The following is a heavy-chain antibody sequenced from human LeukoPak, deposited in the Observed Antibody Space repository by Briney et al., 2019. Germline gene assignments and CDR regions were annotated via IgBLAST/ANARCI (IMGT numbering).Heavy chain of an antibody. CDR3: AREVYYASGVYYHPGGFDS. D-gene: IGHD3-22*01. J-gene: IGHJ4*02. V-gene: IGHV3-9*01. CDR1: GFTFDDYA. CDR2: ISWNSGSI. Sequence: PGESLRLSCAASGFTFDDYAMHWVRQAPGKGLEWVSGISWNSGSIGYADSVKGRFTISRDNAKNSLYLQMNSLRAEDTAVYYCAREVYYASGVYYHPGGFDSWGQGTLVTVSS.